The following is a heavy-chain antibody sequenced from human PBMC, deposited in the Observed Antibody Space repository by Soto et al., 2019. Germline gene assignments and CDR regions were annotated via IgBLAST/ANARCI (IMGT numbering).Heavy chain of an antibody. D-gene: IGHD4-4*01. CDR1: EFTFSSYW. V-gene: IGHV3-74*01. CDR2: INPGGSIT. Sequence: EEQLVESGGGLVQPGGSLRLSCAASEFTFSSYWMHWVRQAPGKGLVWVSRINPGGSITTYADSVTGRFTISRDNDKNTLSLQMNSLRSGDTGVYYCATVTTGKYGAWNSRGQGTLVTVSS. J-gene: IGHJ5*01. CDR3: ATVTTGKYGAWNS.